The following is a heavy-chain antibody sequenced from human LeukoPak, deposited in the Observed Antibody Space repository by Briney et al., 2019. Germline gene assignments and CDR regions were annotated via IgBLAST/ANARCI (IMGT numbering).Heavy chain of an antibody. V-gene: IGHV4-59*08. Sequence: SETLSLTCIVPGGSISSNYWNWIRQPPGEGLEWIGYIYYSGTTNYNPSLKSRVTISVDTSKKQFSLELSSLTAADTAVYYCAGIPSRLNYGMDVWGQGSPVTASS. CDR2: IYYSGTT. CDR1: GGSISSNY. J-gene: IGHJ6*02. CDR3: AGIPSRLNYGMDV.